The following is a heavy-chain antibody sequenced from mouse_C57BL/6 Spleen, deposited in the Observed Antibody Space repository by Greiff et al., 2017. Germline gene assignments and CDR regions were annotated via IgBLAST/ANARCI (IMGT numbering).Heavy chain of an antibody. D-gene: IGHD3-2*02. V-gene: IGHV1-61*01. CDR2: IYPSDSET. Sequence: VQLQQSGAELVRPGSSVKLSCKASGYTFTSYWMDWVKQRPGQGLEWIGNIYPSDSETHYNQKFKDKATLTVDKSSSTAYMQLSSLTSADAAVYYCARFYSSGAMGYWGQGTSVTVSS. J-gene: IGHJ4*01. CDR1: GYTFTSYW. CDR3: ARFYSSGAMGY.